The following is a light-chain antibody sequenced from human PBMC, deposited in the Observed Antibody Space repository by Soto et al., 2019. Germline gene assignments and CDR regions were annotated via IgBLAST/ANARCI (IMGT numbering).Light chain of an antibody. CDR2: AAS. Sequence: DIQMTQSPSSVSASVGDRVTITCRASQGIDTYLAWYQQKPGKAPNLLLSAASNLQNGVPSRFSGSGSGTDFTRTISSLQPEDFATYYCQQAKGFPLTFGGGTKVESK. CDR1: QGIDTY. J-gene: IGKJ4*01. V-gene: IGKV1-12*01. CDR3: QQAKGFPLT.